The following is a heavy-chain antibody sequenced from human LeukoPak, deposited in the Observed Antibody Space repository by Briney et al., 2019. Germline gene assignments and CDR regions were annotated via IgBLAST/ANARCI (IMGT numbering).Heavy chain of an antibody. CDR3: AVGGGY. Sequence: PGGSLRLSCAASGFSVTSHYMSWVRQAPGKGLEWVSVISGSGDSTYYADSVKGRFTISRDNPKNMLYLQMNSLRAEDTAVYHCAVGGGYWGQGTLVTVSS. V-gene: IGHV3-23*01. CDR2: ISGSGDST. CDR1: GFSVTSHY. D-gene: IGHD3-16*01. J-gene: IGHJ4*02.